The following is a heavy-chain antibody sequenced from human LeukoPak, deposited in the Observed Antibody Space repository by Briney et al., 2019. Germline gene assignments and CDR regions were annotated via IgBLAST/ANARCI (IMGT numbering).Heavy chain of an antibody. D-gene: IGHD3-3*01. Sequence: ASVKVSCKASGYTFTSYYMHWVRQAPGQGLEWMGIINPSGGSTSYAQKFQGRVTMTRDPSTSTVYMELSSLRSEDTAVYYCARDRVQDYDFWSGYLLYYFDYWGQGTLVTVSS. J-gene: IGHJ4*02. CDR3: ARDRVQDYDFWSGYLLYYFDY. V-gene: IGHV1-46*01. CDR1: GYTFTSYY. CDR2: INPSGGST.